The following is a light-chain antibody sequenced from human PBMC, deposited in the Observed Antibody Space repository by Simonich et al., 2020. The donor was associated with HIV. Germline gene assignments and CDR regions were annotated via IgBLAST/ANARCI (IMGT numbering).Light chain of an antibody. V-gene: IGKV4-1*01. CDR2: WAS. J-gene: IGKJ5*01. CDR1: QSLLSNNKNF. CDR3: QQYYSTPIT. Sequence: DIVMTQSPDSLPVSLGERATINCKSSQSLLSNNKNFLAWFQHKQGQSPKMLIYWASTRESGVPDRFSGSGSGTDFTLTISSLQAEDVAVYYCQQYYSTPITFGQGTRLEIK.